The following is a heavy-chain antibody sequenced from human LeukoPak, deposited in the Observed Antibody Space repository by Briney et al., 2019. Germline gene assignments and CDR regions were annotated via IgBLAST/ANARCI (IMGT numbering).Heavy chain of an antibody. Sequence: SEALSLTWSVSGGSISSYYWSWIRPPAGKGLEWIGRIYTSGSTNYNGSLKSRVSTSVDTSKNQFSLKLSSVTAADTAVFYCARENSGSYREFDYWGQGTLVTVSS. CDR1: GGSISSYY. D-gene: IGHD1-26*01. V-gene: IGHV4-4*07. CDR3: ARENSGSYREFDY. J-gene: IGHJ4*02. CDR2: IYTSGST.